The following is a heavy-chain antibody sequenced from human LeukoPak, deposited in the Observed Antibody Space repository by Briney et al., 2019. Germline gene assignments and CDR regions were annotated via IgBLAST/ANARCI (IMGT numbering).Heavy chain of an antibody. CDR2: ITSSGSTV. CDR3: ARGYSWSSYSNYYYYMDV. Sequence: GGSLRLSCAASEFTFSTYSMNWVRQAPGQGLEWLSHITSSGSTVFYADSVKGRFTISRDNANNSVSLQMNSLRADDTAVYYCARGYSWSSYSNYYYYMDVWGNGTTVTVS. D-gene: IGHD5-12*01. V-gene: IGHV3-48*01. J-gene: IGHJ6*03. CDR1: EFTFSTYS.